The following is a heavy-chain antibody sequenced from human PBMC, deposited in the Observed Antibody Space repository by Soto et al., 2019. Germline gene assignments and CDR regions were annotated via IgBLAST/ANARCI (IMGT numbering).Heavy chain of an antibody. CDR2: VYHTGST. CDR1: GASITSHSW. CDR3: ARIWTDGNFPPYYFDS. Sequence: QVQLQESGPGLVKPSGSLSLTCAVSGASITSHSWWSWVRPPPGKGLVWIGEVYHTGSTNYNSSLESRVTISVDKSKNQFSLTLNSVTAADTAVYFCARIWTDGNFPPYYFDSWGRGTLVTVSS. D-gene: IGHD4-17*01. J-gene: IGHJ4*02. V-gene: IGHV4-4*02.